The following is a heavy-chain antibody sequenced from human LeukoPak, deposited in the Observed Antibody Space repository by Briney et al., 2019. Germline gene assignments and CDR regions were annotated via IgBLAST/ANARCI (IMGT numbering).Heavy chain of an antibody. CDR3: AKSDRGADAY. Sequence: GGSLRLSCAASGFTLSSYSMNWVRQAPGKGLEWVSSISSSSSYIYYADSVKGRFTISRDNAKNSLYLQMNSLRAEDTAVYYCAKSDRGADAYWGQGTLVTVSS. CDR1: GFTLSSYS. D-gene: IGHD3-10*01. V-gene: IGHV3-21*01. CDR2: ISSSSSYI. J-gene: IGHJ4*02.